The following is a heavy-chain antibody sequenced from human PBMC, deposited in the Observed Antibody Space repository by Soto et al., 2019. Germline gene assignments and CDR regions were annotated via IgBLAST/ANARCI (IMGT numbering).Heavy chain of an antibody. Sequence: GESLKISCNGSGYSFTSYWISWVRQMPGKGLEWMGRIDPSDSYTNYSPSFQGHVTISADKSISTAYLQWSSLKASDTAMYYCARGVPAAMDYYYYGMDVWGQGTTVTVSS. CDR1: GYSFTSYW. CDR3: ARGVPAAMDYYYYGMDV. V-gene: IGHV5-10-1*01. J-gene: IGHJ6*02. CDR2: IDPSDSYT. D-gene: IGHD2-2*01.